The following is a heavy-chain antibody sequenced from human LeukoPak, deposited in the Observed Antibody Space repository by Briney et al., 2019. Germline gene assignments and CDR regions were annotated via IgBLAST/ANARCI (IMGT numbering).Heavy chain of an antibody. D-gene: IGHD5-18*01. CDR2: VSTSTTYT. V-gene: IGHV3-11*06. Sequence: PGGSLRLSCAASGFTFSDYYMSWLRQAPGKGLEWISYVSTSTTYTNYADSVKGRFTISRNNANNSLSLQMNDLRADDTAVYYCARESRLGYSYSKTFDSWGQGTLVTVSS. J-gene: IGHJ4*02. CDR1: GFTFSDYY. CDR3: ARESRLGYSYSKTFDS.